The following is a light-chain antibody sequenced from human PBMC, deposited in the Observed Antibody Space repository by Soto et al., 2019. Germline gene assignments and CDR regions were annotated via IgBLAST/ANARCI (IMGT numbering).Light chain of an antibody. CDR1: QSIISY. CDR3: QQYDNLPRIT. CDR2: AAS. Sequence: IQMTQSPSSLSASVGDRVTITCRASQSIISYLNWYQQKPGKAPKLLIYAASSLQSGVPSRFSGSGSGTDFTLTISSLQPEDIATYYCQQYDNLPRITFGQGARLE. V-gene: IGKV1-39*01. J-gene: IGKJ5*01.